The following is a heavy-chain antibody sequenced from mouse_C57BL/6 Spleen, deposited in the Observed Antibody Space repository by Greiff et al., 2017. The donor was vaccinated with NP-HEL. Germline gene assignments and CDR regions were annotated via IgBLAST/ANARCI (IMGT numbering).Heavy chain of an antibody. D-gene: IGHD1-1*02. Sequence: EVQLQQSGPELVKPGASVKISCKASGYTFTDYYMNWVKQSHGKSLEWIGDINPNNGGTSYNQKFKGKATLTVDKSSSTAYMELRSLTSEDSAVYYCARDYGHFDYWGQGTTLTVSS. CDR2: INPNNGGT. J-gene: IGHJ2*01. CDR3: ARDYGHFDY. V-gene: IGHV1-26*01. CDR1: GYTFTDYY.